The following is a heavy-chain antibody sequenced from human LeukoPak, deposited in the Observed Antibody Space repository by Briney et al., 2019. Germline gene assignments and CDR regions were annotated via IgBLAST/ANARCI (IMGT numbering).Heavy chain of an antibody. J-gene: IGHJ5*02. CDR1: GGPFSGYY. CDR3: ARGLLGYCSGVSCYSGFDP. V-gene: IGHV4-34*01. CDR2: INHSGST. D-gene: IGHD2-15*01. Sequence: SETLSLTCAVYGGPFSGYYWSWIRQPPGKGLEWIGEINHSGSTNYNPSLKSRVTISVDTPKNQFSADTAVYYCARGLLGYCSGVSCYSGFDPWGQGTLVTVSS.